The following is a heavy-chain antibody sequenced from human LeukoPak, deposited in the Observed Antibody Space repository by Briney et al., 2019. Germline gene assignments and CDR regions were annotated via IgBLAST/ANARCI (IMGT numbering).Heavy chain of an antibody. V-gene: IGHV4-59*01. Sequence: SETLSLTCTVSGGSISSYYWSWIRQPPGKGLEWIGYIYYSGSTNYNPSLKSRVTISVDTSKNQFSLKLSSVTAADTAVYYCARGALHQGYDILTGYSHYFDYWGQGTLVTVSS. D-gene: IGHD3-9*01. CDR2: IYYSGST. CDR3: ARGALHQGYDILTGYSHYFDY. J-gene: IGHJ4*02. CDR1: GGSISSYY.